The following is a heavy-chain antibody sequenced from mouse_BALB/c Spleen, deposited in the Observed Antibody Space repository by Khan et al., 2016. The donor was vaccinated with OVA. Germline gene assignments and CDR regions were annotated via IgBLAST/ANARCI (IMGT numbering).Heavy chain of an antibody. CDR3: ARVGNYWYFDV. CDR2: INTYTGEP. J-gene: IGHJ1*01. Sequence: QIQLVQSGPELKKPGETVKISCKASGYTFTNYGMNWVKQAPGKGLKWMGWINTYTGEPTYGDDLKGRFAFSLETSSSTAYLQINNLTNEDTATCCCARVGNYWYFDVWGAGTTVTVSS. CDR1: GYTFTNYG. V-gene: IGHV9-3-1*01. D-gene: IGHD2-1*01.